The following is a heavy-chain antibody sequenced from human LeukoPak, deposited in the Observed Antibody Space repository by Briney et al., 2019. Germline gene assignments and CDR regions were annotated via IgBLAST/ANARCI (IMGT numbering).Heavy chain of an antibody. J-gene: IGHJ4*02. V-gene: IGHV3-15*01. CDR1: GFTLTKAW. D-gene: IGHD1-26*01. CDR3: TTQWEGWRGNDY. CDR2: IKSKTDGGTT. Sequence: RPGGSLRLSCAASGFTLTKAWMSWVRQAPGKGLEWVGRIKSKTDGGTTDYAAPVKGRFTISRDDSKKTLYLQMNCLKTEDTAVYYCTTQWEGWRGNDYWGQGTLVTVSS.